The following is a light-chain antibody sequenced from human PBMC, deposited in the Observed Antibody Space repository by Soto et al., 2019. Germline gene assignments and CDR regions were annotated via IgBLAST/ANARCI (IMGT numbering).Light chain of an antibody. J-gene: IGLJ2*01. Sequence: QSALTQPPSVSGSPGQSVTISCTGTSSDVGGYNRVSWYHQPPGTAPKLMIYEVSNRPSGVPDRFSGSKSGNTASLTISGLQAADEANYYCSSYASGSNVVFGGGTKLTVL. V-gene: IGLV2-18*02. CDR3: SSYASGSNVV. CDR2: EVS. CDR1: SSDVGGYNR.